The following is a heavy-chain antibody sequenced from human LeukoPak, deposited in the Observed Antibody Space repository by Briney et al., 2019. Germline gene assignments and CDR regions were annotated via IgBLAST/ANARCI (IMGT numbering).Heavy chain of an antibody. CDR2: IYHSGST. CDR1: GGSISSGGYS. CDR3: ARDPPYCSGVTCYPGAFDI. V-gene: IGHV4-30-2*01. Sequence: SQTLSLTCAVSGGSISSGGYSWSWIRRPPGKGLEWIWYIYHSGSTYYNPSLKSRVTISLDTSKNQFSLKLSSVTAADTAVYYCARDPPYCSGVTCYPGAFDIWGQGTRVTVSS. J-gene: IGHJ3*02. D-gene: IGHD2-15*01.